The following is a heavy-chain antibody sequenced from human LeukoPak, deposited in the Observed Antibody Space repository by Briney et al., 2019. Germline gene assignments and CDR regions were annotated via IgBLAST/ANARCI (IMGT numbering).Heavy chain of an antibody. CDR1: GGSISSGSYY. Sequence: PSETLSLTCTVSGGSISSGSYYWGYIRQPPQKGLEWIGSVYYSGSTYYNPSLKSRVTISVDTSKNQFSLKLSSMTAADTAVYYCARQGLWELPTFDSWGQGTLVSVSS. V-gene: IGHV4-39*01. J-gene: IGHJ4*02. CDR3: ARQGLWELPTFDS. D-gene: IGHD1-26*01. CDR2: VYYSGST.